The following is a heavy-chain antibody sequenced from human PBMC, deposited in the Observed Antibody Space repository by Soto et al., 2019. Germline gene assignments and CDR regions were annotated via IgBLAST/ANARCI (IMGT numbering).Heavy chain of an antibody. CDR3: TRASWIAAPGLTVYYYGMDV. V-gene: IGHV3-72*01. J-gene: IGHJ6*02. Sequence: EVQLVESGGGLVQPGGSLRLSCAASGFTFSDHYMDWVRQAPGKGLEWVGRSRNKAKSYGTEYAASVKGRFTIARDDSKNSLYLQMNSLKTEDTAVYYCTRASWIAAPGLTVYYYGMDVWGQGTTVIVSS. CDR1: GFTFSDHY. D-gene: IGHD6-13*01. CDR2: SRNKAKSYGT.